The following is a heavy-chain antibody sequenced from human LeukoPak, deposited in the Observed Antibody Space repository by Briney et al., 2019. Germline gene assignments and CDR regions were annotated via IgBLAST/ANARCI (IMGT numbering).Heavy chain of an antibody. D-gene: IGHD6-13*01. CDR3: AKSGASSWYFDY. CDR2: ISGSGGST. CDR1: GFTLSSYW. Sequence: GGSLRLSCAASGFTLSSYWIHWVRQAPGKGLEWVSAISGSGGSTYYADSVKGRFTISRDNSKNTLYLQMNSLRAEDTAVYYCAKSGASSWYFDYWGQGTLVTVSS. V-gene: IGHV3-23*01. J-gene: IGHJ4*02.